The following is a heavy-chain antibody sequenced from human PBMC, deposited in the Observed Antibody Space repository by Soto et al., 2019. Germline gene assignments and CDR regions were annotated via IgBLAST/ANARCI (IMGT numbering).Heavy chain of an antibody. J-gene: IGHJ5*02. CDR3: ARHLNGGDEMEWYTDHDINWFDP. CDR2: IYYSGST. CDR1: GDSISSSSYY. V-gene: IGHV4-39*01. D-gene: IGHD3-3*01. Sequence: SETLSLTCTVSGDSISSSSYYWGWIRQPPGKGLEWIGSIYYSGSTYYNPSLKSRVTISVDTSKNQFSLKLSSVTAADTAVYYCARHLNGGDEMEWYTDHDINWFDPWGQGTLVTVSS.